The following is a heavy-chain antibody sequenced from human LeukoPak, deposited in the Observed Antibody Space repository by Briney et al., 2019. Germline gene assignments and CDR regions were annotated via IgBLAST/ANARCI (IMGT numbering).Heavy chain of an antibody. V-gene: IGHV3-30*18. CDR2: ISYDGSDK. Sequence: GGSLRLSCAASGFTFSSYGMHWVRQAPGKGLEWVAVISYDGSDKYYADSVKGRFTISRDNSKNTLYLQMNSLRAEDTAVYFCAKDDYYDSSGDPNWFDPWGQGTLVTVSS. CDR1: GFTFSSYG. D-gene: IGHD3-22*01. CDR3: AKDDYYDSSGDPNWFDP. J-gene: IGHJ5*02.